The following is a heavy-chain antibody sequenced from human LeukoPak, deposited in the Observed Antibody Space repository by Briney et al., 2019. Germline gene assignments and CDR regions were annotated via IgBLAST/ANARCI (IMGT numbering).Heavy chain of an antibody. CDR1: GYTFTSYG. CDR2: IIPIFGTA. CDR3: ARDQGDDYVWGSYYSDY. Sequence: ASVKVSCKASGYTFTSYGISWVRQAPGQGLEWMGGIIPIFGTANYAQKFQGRVTITADKSTSTAYMELSSLRSEDTAVYYCARDQGDDYVWGSYYSDYWGQGTLVTVSS. D-gene: IGHD3-16*01. V-gene: IGHV1-69*06. J-gene: IGHJ4*02.